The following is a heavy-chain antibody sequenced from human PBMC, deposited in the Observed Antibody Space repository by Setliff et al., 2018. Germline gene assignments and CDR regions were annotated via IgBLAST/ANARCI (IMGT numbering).Heavy chain of an antibody. CDR3: ARHPSSGSYYGGSIFYFDD. D-gene: IGHD1-26*01. Sequence: PSETLSLTCTVSGGSISSGSNYWSWIRQPAGRGLEWIGHIDPSGNTNYHPSLKTRVTISVDTSKNQFSLKLSFVTAADTAVYYCARHPSSGSYYGGSIFYFDDWGPGILVTVSS. CDR1: GGSISSGSNY. CDR2: IDPSGNT. J-gene: IGHJ4*02. V-gene: IGHV4-61*09.